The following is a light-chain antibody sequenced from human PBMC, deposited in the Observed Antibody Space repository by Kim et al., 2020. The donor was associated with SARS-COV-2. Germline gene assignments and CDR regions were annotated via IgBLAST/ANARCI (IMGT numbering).Light chain of an antibody. CDR2: QDT. CDR1: KLGHKY. Sequence: SYELTQPPSVSVSRGQTASITCSGDKLGHKYVCWYQQKPGQSPVLVIYQDTKRPSEIPERFSGSNSGNTATLTISGTQAMDEADYYCQSWDTSTYVFGTGTNVTVL. V-gene: IGLV3-1*01. J-gene: IGLJ1*01. CDR3: QSWDTSTYV.